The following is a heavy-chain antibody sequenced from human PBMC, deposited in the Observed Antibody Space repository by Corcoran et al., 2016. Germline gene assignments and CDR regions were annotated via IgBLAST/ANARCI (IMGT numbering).Heavy chain of an antibody. D-gene: IGHD2-15*01. J-gene: IGHJ5*02. CDR1: GYTFTSYD. V-gene: IGHV1-8*01. CDR3: ARARPPGRAAGNWFDP. CDR2: MNPNSGNT. Sequence: QVQLVQSGAEVKKPGASVKVSCKASGYTFTSYDINWVRQATGQGLEWMGWMNPNSGNTGYAQKFQGRVTMTRNTSISTAYMELSSLRSEDTAVYYCARARPPGRAAGNWFDPWGQGTLVTVSS.